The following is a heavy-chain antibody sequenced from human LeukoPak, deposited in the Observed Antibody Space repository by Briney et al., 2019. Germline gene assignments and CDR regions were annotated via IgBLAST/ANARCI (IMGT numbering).Heavy chain of an antibody. J-gene: IGHJ4*02. V-gene: IGHV3-21*01. CDR1: GFTFSSYS. D-gene: IGHD2-2*01. CDR2: ISSSSSYI. CDR3: AREYCSSTSCEEDY. Sequence: GGSLRLSCAASGFTFSSYSMNWVRQAPGKGLEWVSSISSSSSYIYYADSVKGRFTISRDNAKNSLYLQMNSLRAEDTAVYYCAREYCSSTSCEEDYWGQETVVTVSS.